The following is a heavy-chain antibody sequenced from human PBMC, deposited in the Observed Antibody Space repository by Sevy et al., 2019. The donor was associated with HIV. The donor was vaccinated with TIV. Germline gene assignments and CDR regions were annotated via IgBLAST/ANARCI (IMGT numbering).Heavy chain of an antibody. J-gene: IGHJ4*02. V-gene: IGHV1-69*13. D-gene: IGHD3-22*01. Sequence: ASVKVSCKASGGTFSSYAISWVRQAPGQGLEWMGGIIPIFGTANYAQKFQGRVTITADESTSTAYMELSSLRSEDTAVYYCVRGHDSSGYYPLAVDYWGQGTLVTVSS. CDR1: GGTFSSYA. CDR3: VRGHDSSGYYPLAVDY. CDR2: IIPIFGTA.